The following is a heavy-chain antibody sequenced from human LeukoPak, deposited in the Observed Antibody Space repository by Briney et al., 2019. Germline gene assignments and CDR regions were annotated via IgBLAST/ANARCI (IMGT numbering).Heavy chain of an antibody. V-gene: IGHV3-23*01. Sequence: PGGSLRLSCAASGLTFSRYAMSWVRQAPGKGLEWVSAISASGGSTYYADSVKGRFTISRGNSKNTLYLQMNSLRVEDTAVYYCAKEVYYFDTSGLYSFAFDIWGQGTMVTVPS. D-gene: IGHD3-22*01. CDR2: ISASGGST. CDR3: AKEVYYFDTSGLYSFAFDI. J-gene: IGHJ3*02. CDR1: GLTFSRYA.